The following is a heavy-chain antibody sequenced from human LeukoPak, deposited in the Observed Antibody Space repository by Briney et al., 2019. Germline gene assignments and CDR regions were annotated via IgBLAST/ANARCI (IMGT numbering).Heavy chain of an antibody. CDR2: ISGSGGST. V-gene: IGHV3-23*01. J-gene: IGHJ3*02. D-gene: IGHD6-19*01. CDR1: GFTFSSYA. Sequence: GGSLRLSCAASGFTFSSYAMSWVRQAPGKGLEWGSAISGSGGSTYYADSVKGRFTISRDNSKNTLYLQMNSLRAEDTAVYYCARDSSGWYGYAFDIWGQGTMVTVSS. CDR3: ARDSSGWYGYAFDI.